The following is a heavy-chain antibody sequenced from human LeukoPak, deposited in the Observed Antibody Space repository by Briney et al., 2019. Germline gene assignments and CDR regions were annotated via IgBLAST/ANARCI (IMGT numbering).Heavy chain of an antibody. CDR2: INPNSGNT. Sequence: GASVKVSCKASGYTFTGYYIHWVRQTPGQGLEWMGWINPNSGNTGYAQKFQGRVTMTRNTSISTAYMELSSLRSEDTAVYYCAILWFGRGNWFDPWGQGTLVTVSS. CDR3: AILWFGRGNWFDP. D-gene: IGHD3-10*01. CDR1: GYTFTGYY. J-gene: IGHJ5*02. V-gene: IGHV1-8*02.